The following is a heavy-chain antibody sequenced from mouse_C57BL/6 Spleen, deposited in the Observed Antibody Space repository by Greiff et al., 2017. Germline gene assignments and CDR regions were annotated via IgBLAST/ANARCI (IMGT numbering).Heavy chain of an antibody. CDR2: INPNNGGT. CDR3: ARSITTVVVPFDY. CDR1: GYTFTDYY. J-gene: IGHJ2*01. V-gene: IGHV1-26*01. Sequence: EVQLQRSGPELVKPGASVKISCKASGYTFTDYYMNWVKQSHGKSLEWIGDINPNNGGTSYNQKFKGKATLTVDKSSSTAYMELRSLTSEDSAVYYCARSITTVVVPFDYWGQGTTLTVSS. D-gene: IGHD1-1*01.